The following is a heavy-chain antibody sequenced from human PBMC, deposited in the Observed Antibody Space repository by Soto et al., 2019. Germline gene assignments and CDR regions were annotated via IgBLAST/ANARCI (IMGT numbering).Heavy chain of an antibody. Sequence: SETLSLTCTVSGGSISSSSYYWGWIRQPPGKGLEWIGSIYYSGSTYYNPSLKSRVTISVDTSKNQFSLKLSSVTAADTAVYYCARWESRYGTNYFDYWGQGTLVTVSS. CDR2: IYYSGST. J-gene: IGHJ4*02. D-gene: IGHD5-18*01. CDR1: GGSISSSSYY. V-gene: IGHV4-39*01. CDR3: ARWESRYGTNYFDY.